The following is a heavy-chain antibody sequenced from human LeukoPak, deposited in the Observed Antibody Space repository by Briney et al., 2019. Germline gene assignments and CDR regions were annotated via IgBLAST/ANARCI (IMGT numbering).Heavy chain of an antibody. J-gene: IGHJ3*02. D-gene: IGHD3-10*01. CDR2: IYYSGST. V-gene: IGHV4-39*01. CDR3: ASEPYGSGSFLGAFDI. CDR1: DDSIRSSAYY. Sequence: SETLSLTCAVSDDSIRSSAYYWGWIRQSPGKGLEWIGSIYYSGSTYYNPSLKSRVTISIDTSKNQFSLKLNSVTAADTAVYYCASEPYGSGSFLGAFDIWGQGTMVTVSS.